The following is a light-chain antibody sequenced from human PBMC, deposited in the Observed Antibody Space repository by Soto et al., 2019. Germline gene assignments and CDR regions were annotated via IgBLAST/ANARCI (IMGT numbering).Light chain of an antibody. CDR1: QGIRND. V-gene: IGKV1-17*01. Sequence: DIQMTQSPSSLSASVGDRVPITCRASQGIRNDVGWYQQKPGKDPKRRSYAASSLQSVVPSRCSCSGSWTEFTRSISSLQPEDFATYYCQQANSFPPTFRQGTRLEIK. CDR3: QQANSFPPT. CDR2: AAS. J-gene: IGKJ5*01.